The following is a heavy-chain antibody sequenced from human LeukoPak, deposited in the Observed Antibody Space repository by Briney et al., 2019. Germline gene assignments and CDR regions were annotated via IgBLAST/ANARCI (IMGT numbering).Heavy chain of an antibody. J-gene: IGHJ4*02. Sequence: GGSLRLSCAASGFTFSSYAMHWVRQAPGKGLEWVAVISYDGSNKYYADSVKGRFTISRDNSKNTLYLQMNSLRAEDTAVYYCARADYYDSFLWGQGTLVTVSS. D-gene: IGHD3-22*01. CDR3: ARADYYDSFL. CDR1: GFTFSSYA. CDR2: ISYDGSNK. V-gene: IGHV3-30*04.